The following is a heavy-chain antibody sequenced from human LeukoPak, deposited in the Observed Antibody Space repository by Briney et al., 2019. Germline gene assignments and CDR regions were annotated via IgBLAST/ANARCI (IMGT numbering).Heavy chain of an antibody. J-gene: IGHJ4*02. D-gene: IGHD1-26*01. CDR3: ARDRVGATDYFDY. CDR1: GFTFSSNG. V-gene: IGHV3-30-3*01. CDR2: ISYDGSNK. Sequence: QPGRSLRLSCAASGFTFSSNGIHWVRQAPGKGLEWVSLISYDGSNKYYADSVKGRFTISRDNSKNTLYLQMNSLRAEDTAVYYCARDRVGATDYFDYWGQGTLVTVSS.